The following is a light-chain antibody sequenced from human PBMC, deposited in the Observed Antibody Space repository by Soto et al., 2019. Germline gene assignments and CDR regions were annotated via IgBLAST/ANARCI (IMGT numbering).Light chain of an antibody. CDR1: SSNIGSNT. CDR3: AAWDDSLNGVV. Sequence: QSVLTQPPSASATPGQRVTISCSGGSSNIGSNTVNWYQQLPGTAPKLLIHSNNQRPSEVPDRFSGSKSGTSASLAISGLQSEDEADYYCAAWDDSLNGVVFGGGTKLTVL. V-gene: IGLV1-44*01. CDR2: SNN. J-gene: IGLJ2*01.